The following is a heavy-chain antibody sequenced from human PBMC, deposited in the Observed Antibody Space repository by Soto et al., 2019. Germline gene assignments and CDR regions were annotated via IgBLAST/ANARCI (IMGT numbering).Heavy chain of an antibody. V-gene: IGHV3-7*05. Sequence: GGSLRLSCAASGFTFSSYWMSWVRQAPGKGLEWVASIKQDGSESSYVESMEGRITISRDNAKNFLYLQMTSLRAEDTAIYYCARVRRDGNTGYALDGWGQGTTVTVSS. J-gene: IGHJ6*02. CDR1: GFTFSSYW. D-gene: IGHD3-16*01. CDR2: IKQDGSES. CDR3: ARVRRDGNTGYALDG.